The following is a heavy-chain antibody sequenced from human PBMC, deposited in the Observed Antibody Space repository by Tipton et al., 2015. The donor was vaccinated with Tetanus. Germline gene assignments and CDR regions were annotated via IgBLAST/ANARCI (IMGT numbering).Heavy chain of an antibody. CDR2: IFYSGNT. J-gene: IGHJ4*02. CDR1: GGSISTYY. D-gene: IGHD1-26*01. CDR3: ANHPGAKTQFDY. Sequence: GLVKPSETLSLTCTVSGGSISTYYWSWIRQPPGKGLEWIGYIFYSGNTNYNPSLKTRVTISVDTSRDQFSLKLSSVTAADTAVYYCANHPGAKTQFDYWGQGTLVTVSS. V-gene: IGHV4-59*08.